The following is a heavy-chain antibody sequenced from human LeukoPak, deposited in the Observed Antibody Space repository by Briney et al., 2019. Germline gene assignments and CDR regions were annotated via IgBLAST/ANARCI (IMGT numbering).Heavy chain of an antibody. CDR3: AKEDGVVAALTHYYYGMDV. D-gene: IGHD2-15*01. Sequence: GGSLRLSCAASGFTFDDYAMHWVRQAPGKGLEWVSGISWNSGGIGYADSVKGRFTISRDNAKNSLYLQMNSLRAEDTALYYCAKEDGVVAALTHYYYGMDVWGQGTTVTVSS. CDR1: GFTFDDYA. CDR2: ISWNSGGI. J-gene: IGHJ6*02. V-gene: IGHV3-9*01.